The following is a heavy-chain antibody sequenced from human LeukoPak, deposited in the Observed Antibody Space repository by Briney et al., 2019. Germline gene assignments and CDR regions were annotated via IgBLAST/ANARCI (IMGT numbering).Heavy chain of an antibody. CDR3: ANIVVVPAAMRAFDI. J-gene: IGHJ3*02. D-gene: IGHD2-2*01. Sequence: SETLSLTCAVYGGSFSGYYWSWIRQPPGKGLEWIGEINHSGSTNYNPSLKSRVTISVDTSKNQFSLKLSSVTAADTAVYYCANIVVVPAAMRAFDIWGQGTMVTVSS. V-gene: IGHV4-34*01. CDR1: GGSFSGYY. CDR2: INHSGST.